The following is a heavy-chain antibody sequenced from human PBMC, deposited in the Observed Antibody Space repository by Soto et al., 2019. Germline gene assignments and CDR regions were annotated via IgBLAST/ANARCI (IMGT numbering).Heavy chain of an antibody. J-gene: IGHJ3*02. D-gene: IGHD3-3*01. CDR3: ARGQRFLEWLFQVASKDTFDI. CDR2: MNPNSGNT. V-gene: IGHV1-8*01. CDR1: GYTFTSYD. Sequence: ASLKVSCKASGYTFTSYDINWVRQATGQGLEWMGWMNPNSGNTGYAQKFQGRVTMTRNTSISTAYMELSSLRSEDTAVYYCARGQRFLEWLFQVASKDTFDIWGQGTMVTVSS.